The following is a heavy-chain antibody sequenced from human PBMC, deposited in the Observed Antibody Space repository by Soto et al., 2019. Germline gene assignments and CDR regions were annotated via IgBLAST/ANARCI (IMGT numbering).Heavy chain of an antibody. Sequence: PSETLSLTCTVSGGSISSTSYYWVWIRQPPGKGLEWIGSFYYSGSTYYNPSLKSRVSISVDTSENQFSLKLSSVTAADTAVYYCARQVVDGTVAGTGSFDSWVQGTQVTVSS. D-gene: IGHD6-19*01. CDR1: GGSISSTSYY. CDR2: FYYSGST. CDR3: ARQVVDGTVAGTGSFDS. V-gene: IGHV4-39*01. J-gene: IGHJ4*02.